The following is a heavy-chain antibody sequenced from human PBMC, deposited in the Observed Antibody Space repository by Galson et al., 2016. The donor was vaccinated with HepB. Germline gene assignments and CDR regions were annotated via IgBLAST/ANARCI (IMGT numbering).Heavy chain of an antibody. J-gene: IGHJ2*01. CDR1: GGSISSYY. V-gene: IGHV4-59*01. D-gene: IGHD3-10*01. CDR2: IYYSGST. CDR3: ARGPGVGNWYFDL. Sequence: SETLSLTCTVSGGSISSYYWSWIRQPPGKGLEWIGYIYYSGSTQHNPPLKSRVTISVDPSKNQFSLKLTSVTAADTAVYYCARGPGVGNWYFDLWGRGTLSTVSS.